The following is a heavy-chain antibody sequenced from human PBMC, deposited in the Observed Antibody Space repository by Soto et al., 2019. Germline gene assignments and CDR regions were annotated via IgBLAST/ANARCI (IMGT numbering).Heavy chain of an antibody. J-gene: IGHJ4*02. D-gene: IGHD2-8*01. V-gene: IGHV1-18*01. Sequence: QAQLVQSGAEVKKPGASVKVSCRASGYTFSSYGYAWVRQAPGQGLEWMGWISAYNGDTNYAQKFQDRLTLTTDTSTTTAYMELRNLGSDDTAVYYCARSGAYCTSITCLFDSFWGLGTLVTVSS. CDR3: ARSGAYCTSITCLFDSF. CDR2: ISAYNGDT. CDR1: GYTFSSYG.